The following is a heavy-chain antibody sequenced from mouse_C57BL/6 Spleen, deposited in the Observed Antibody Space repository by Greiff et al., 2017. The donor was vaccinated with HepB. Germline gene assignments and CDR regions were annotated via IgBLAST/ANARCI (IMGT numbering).Heavy chain of an antibody. CDR3: ATFYDGGYYYAMDY. CDR2: ISNGGGST. CDR1: GFTFSDYY. D-gene: IGHD2-12*01. Sequence: EVKLVESGGGLVQPGGSLKLSCAASGFTFSDYYMYWVRQTPEKRLEWVAYISNGGGSTYYPDTVKGRFTISRDNAKNTLYLQMSRLKSEDTAMYYCATFYDGGYYYAMDYWGQGTSVTVSS. J-gene: IGHJ4*01. V-gene: IGHV5-12*01.